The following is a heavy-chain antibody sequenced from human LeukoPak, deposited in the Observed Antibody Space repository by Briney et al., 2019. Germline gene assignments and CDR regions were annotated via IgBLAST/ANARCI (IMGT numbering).Heavy chain of an antibody. J-gene: IGHJ4*02. CDR2: VSGSGSRT. Sequence: GGSLRLSCAASSFTFSSYAMSWVRQAAGKGLEWVSAVSGSGSRTYYADSVKGRFTISRDNSKNTLYLQMNSLRADDTAVYYCARDDTSGGYYEFGYWGQGTLVTVSS. D-gene: IGHD6-19*01. CDR1: SFTFSSYA. V-gene: IGHV3-23*01. CDR3: ARDDTSGGYYEFGY.